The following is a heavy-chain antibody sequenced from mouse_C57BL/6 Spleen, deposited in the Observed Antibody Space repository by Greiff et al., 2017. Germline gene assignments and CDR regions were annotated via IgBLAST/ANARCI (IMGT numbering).Heavy chain of an antibody. Sequence: DVMLVESGGGLVKPGGSLKLSCAASGFTFSSYAMSWVRQTPEKRLEWVATISDGGSYTYYPDNVKGRFTISRDNAKNNLYLQMSHLKSEDTAMYYCARVDDYDDGGYYFGYWGQGTTLTVSS. D-gene: IGHD2-4*01. J-gene: IGHJ2*01. CDR3: ARVDDYDDGGYYFGY. CDR1: GFTFSSYA. V-gene: IGHV5-4*03. CDR2: ISDGGSYT.